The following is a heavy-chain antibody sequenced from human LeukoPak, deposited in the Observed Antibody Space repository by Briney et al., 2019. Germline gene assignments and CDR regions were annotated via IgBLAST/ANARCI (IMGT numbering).Heavy chain of an antibody. Sequence: GGSLRLSCAASGFTFDDYGMSWVRQAPGKGLEWVSGINWNGGSTGYADSVKGRFTISRDNAKNSLYLQMNSLRAEDTAMYYCARGGNDFWSGYYFDYWGQGTLVTVSS. V-gene: IGHV3-20*04. CDR2: INWNGGST. CDR3: ARGGNDFWSGYYFDY. CDR1: GFTFDDYG. J-gene: IGHJ4*02. D-gene: IGHD3-3*01.